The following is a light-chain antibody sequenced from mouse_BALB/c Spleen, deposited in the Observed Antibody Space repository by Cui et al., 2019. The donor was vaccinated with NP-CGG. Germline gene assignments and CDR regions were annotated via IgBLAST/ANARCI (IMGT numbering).Light chain of an antibody. CDR1: IGAVTTSNY. Sequence: QAVVTQESVLTTSPGETVTFTCRSSIGAVTTSNYANWVQEKPDHLFTGLIGGTNNRVPGVPARFSGSLIGDKAALTITGAQTEDEAIYFCALWYSNHWVFGGGTKLTVL. V-gene: IGLV1*01. CDR2: GTN. J-gene: IGLJ1*01. CDR3: ALWYSNHWV.